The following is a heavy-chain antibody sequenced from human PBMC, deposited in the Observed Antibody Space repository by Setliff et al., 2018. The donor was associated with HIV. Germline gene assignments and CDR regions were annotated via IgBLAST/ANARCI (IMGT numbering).Heavy chain of an antibody. J-gene: IGHJ4*02. CDR2: MNPNSGNT. D-gene: IGHD6-19*01. CDR1: GYTFTSYD. CDR3: ARVIGYFSGWYLKY. Sequence: ASVKVSCKASGYTFTSYDINWVRQAPGQGLEWMGWMNPNSGNTGYARKFQGRITMTRNTSITTAYRELSSLGSEDTAVYYCARVIGYFSGWYLKYWGQGTPVTVS. V-gene: IGHV1-8*02.